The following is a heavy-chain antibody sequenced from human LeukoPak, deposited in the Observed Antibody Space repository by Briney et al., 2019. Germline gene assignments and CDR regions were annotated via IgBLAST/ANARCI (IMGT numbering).Heavy chain of an antibody. CDR3: AKDNTNRGYSGYYSGFDY. J-gene: IGHJ4*02. V-gene: IGHV3-30*18. CDR1: GFTFSTYG. CDR2: ISYDGSNK. D-gene: IGHD5-12*01. Sequence: PGGSLRLSCAASGFTFSTYGMHWVRQAPGKGLEWVAVISYDGSNKYFADSVKGRFTISRDNSKNTLFLQMNSLRAEDTAVYYCAKDNTNRGYSGYYSGFDYWGQGTLVTVSS.